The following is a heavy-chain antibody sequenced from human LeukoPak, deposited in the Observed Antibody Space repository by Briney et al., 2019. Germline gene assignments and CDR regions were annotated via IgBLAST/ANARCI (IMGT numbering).Heavy chain of an antibody. CDR3: ARDQYDTWSRRGNFDS. Sequence: GGSLRLSCVASGFTFGKYWMSWVRQAPGKGLKWVANIKLDGSEKNYVDSVKGRFTISRDNTKNSLYLQMNSLRAEDTAVFYCARDQYDTWSRRGNFDSWGQGTLVIVSS. CDR2: IKLDGSEK. J-gene: IGHJ4*02. D-gene: IGHD3-3*01. CDR1: GFTFGKYW. V-gene: IGHV3-7*03.